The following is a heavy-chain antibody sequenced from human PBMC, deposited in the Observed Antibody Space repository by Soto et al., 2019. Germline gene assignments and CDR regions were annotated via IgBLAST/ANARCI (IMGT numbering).Heavy chain of an antibody. Sequence: WWRLVRQPPVKGLEWIGEIYQSGSTNYNPSLKSRVTISVDTSKNQFSLKLSSVTAADTAVYYCARVMWLVRYYYYYMDVWGKGTTVTVSS. CDR1: W. V-gene: IGHV4-4*02. CDR3: ARVMWLVRYYYYYMDV. J-gene: IGHJ6*03. CDR2: IYQSGST. D-gene: IGHD6-19*01.